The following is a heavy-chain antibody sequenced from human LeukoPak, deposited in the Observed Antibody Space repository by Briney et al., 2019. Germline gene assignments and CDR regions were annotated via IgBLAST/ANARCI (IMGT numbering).Heavy chain of an antibody. Sequence: PSETLSLTCTVSGGSISSYYWSWIRQPAGKGLEWIGRIYTSGSTNYNPSLKSRVTMSEDTSKNQFSLKLSSVTAADTAVYYCARDSSIGGSAAGTVGPWGQGTLVTVSS. D-gene: IGHD6-13*01. CDR1: GGSISSYY. V-gene: IGHV4-4*07. CDR3: ARDSSIGGSAAGTVGP. CDR2: IYTSGST. J-gene: IGHJ5*02.